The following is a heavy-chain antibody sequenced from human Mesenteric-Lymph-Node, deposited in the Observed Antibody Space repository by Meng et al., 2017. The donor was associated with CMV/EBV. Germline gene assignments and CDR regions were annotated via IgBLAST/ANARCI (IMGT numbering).Heavy chain of an antibody. J-gene: IGHJ3*02. D-gene: IGHD5-18*01. Sequence: GESLKISCAASGFTVSSNYMSWVRQAPGKGLDWVSAISGSGGSTYSADSVKGRFTISRDNSKNTLYLQMNSLRAEDTAVYYCAKDRSTAMGITRDAFDIWGQGTMVTVSS. CDR1: GFTVSSNY. CDR2: ISGSGGST. CDR3: AKDRSTAMGITRDAFDI. V-gene: IGHV3-23*01.